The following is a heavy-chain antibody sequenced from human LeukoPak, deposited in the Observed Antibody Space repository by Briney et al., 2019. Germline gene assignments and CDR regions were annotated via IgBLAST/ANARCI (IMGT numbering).Heavy chain of an antibody. J-gene: IGHJ4*02. CDR1: GYSISSGYY. CDR2: IYHSGST. Sequence: SETLSLTCTVSGYSISSGYYWGWIRQPPGKGLEWIGSIYHSGSTYYNPSLKSRVTISVDTSKSHLSLKLTSVTAADTAVYYCARDLLYYSGSGSPLEYWGQGTLVTVSS. D-gene: IGHD3-10*01. CDR3: ARDLLYYSGSGSPLEY. V-gene: IGHV4-38-2*02.